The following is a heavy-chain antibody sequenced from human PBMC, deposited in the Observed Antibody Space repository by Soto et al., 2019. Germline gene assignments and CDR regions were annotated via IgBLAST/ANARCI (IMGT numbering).Heavy chain of an antibody. Sequence: SVKVSCKASGGTFSSYAISWVRQAPGQGLEWMGGIIPIFGTASYAQKFQGRVTITADESTSTAYMELSSLRSEDTAVYYCAREWGGGGSLNWFDPWGQGTLVTVSS. CDR2: IIPIFGTA. CDR1: GGTFSSYA. V-gene: IGHV1-69*13. J-gene: IGHJ5*02. D-gene: IGHD2-15*01. CDR3: AREWGGGGSLNWFDP.